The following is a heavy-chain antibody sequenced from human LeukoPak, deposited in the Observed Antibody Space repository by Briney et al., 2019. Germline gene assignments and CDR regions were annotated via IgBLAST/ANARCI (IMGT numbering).Heavy chain of an antibody. D-gene: IGHD6-19*01. CDR2: ISNDGSNK. J-gene: IGHJ4*02. CDR1: GFTFSSYG. Sequence: GRSLRLSCAASGFTFSSYGIHWVRPAPGKGLEWVAHISNDGSNKDYADSVKGRFTISRNNSENTLYLQMNSLRAEDTAVYYCAKDQCVGYAALAGDYWGQGTLVIVSS. CDR3: AKDQCVGYAALAGDY. V-gene: IGHV3-30*18.